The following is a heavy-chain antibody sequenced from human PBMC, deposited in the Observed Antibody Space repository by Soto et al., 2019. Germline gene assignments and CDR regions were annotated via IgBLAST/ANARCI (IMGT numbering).Heavy chain of an antibody. D-gene: IGHD1-20*01. CDR2: ISGSGGST. CDR3: AKAFSGYNWNPPGPLDP. Sequence: PGGSMRLSCAASGFTFSSYAMSWVRQAPGKGLEWVSAISGSGGSTYYADSVKGRFTISRDDSKNTLYLQMNSLRAEDTAVYYCAKAFSGYNWNPPGPLDPWGQGTLVTVSS. CDR1: GFTFSSYA. V-gene: IGHV3-23*01. J-gene: IGHJ5*02.